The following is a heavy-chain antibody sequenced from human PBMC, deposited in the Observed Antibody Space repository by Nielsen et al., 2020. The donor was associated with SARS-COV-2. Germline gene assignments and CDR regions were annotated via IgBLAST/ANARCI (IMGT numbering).Heavy chain of an antibody. V-gene: IGHV4-39*01. CDR3: ARHLNEQWLAFDY. D-gene: IGHD6-19*01. CDR1: GGSISSGGYY. CDR2: IYYSGST. Sequence: SETLSLTCTVSGGSISSGGYYWSWIRQHPGKGLEWIGYIYYSGSTYYNPSLKSRVTISVDTSKNQFSLKLSSVTAADTAVYYCARHLNEQWLAFDYWGQGTLVTVSS. J-gene: IGHJ4*02.